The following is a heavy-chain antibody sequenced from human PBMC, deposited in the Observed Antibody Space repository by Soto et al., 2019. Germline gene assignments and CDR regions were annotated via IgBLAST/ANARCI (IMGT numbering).Heavy chain of an antibody. V-gene: IGHV3-23*01. D-gene: IGHD2-2*01. Sequence: EVHLLESGGGLVQPGGSLRLSCAASGFTFRSYAMSWVRQAPGKGLEWVSAISGSGGSTYYADSVKGRFPISRDNWTNPRYLQMHSLRAEDTGVYYCAKDGCSGTSCYSYYYYYGMDVWGQGSTVTVSS. J-gene: IGHJ6*02. CDR3: AKDGCSGTSCYSYYYYYGMDV. CDR1: GFTFRSYA. CDR2: ISGSGGST.